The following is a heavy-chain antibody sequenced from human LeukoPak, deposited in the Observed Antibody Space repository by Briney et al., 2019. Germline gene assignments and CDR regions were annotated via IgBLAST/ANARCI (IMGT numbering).Heavy chain of an antibody. CDR1: GFPFSSYS. D-gene: IGHD6-13*01. CDR3: ARTGYAGIAAADY. V-gene: IGHV3-21*01. J-gene: IGHJ4*02. Sequence: GGSLRLSCAASGFPFSSYSMNWVRQAPGKGLEWVSSISSSSSYIYYADSVKGRFTISRDNAKNSLYLQMNSLRAEDTAVYYCARTGYAGIAAADYWGQGTLVTVSS. CDR2: ISSSSSYI.